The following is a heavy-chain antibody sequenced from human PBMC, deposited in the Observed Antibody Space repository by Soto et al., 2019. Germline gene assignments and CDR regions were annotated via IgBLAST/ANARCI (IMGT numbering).Heavy chain of an antibody. CDR2: INPNTGAT. CDR1: GHTFTGKY. V-gene: IGHV1-2*04. J-gene: IGHJ6*02. D-gene: IGHD2-15*01. CDR3: ASSGGYPYYGMDV. Sequence: QVQLVQSGAEVQKPGASVKVSCKASGHTFTGKYIHWVRQAPGQGLEWLGWINPNTGATNYAQRFPGWVTMTRDTSISTAYVELSRLGSDDTAVYYCASSGGYPYYGMDVWGQGTTVTVSS.